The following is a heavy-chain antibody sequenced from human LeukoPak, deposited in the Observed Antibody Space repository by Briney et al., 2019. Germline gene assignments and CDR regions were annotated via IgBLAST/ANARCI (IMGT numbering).Heavy chain of an antibody. CDR2: FYDSRDT. Sequence: SETLSLTCYVSGDSINNHHWAWIRQPPAAGLEWIGYFYDSRDTNSNPSLKRRVTISVHMPNSQFSLTLTSVTAADTAMYYCARLLRPGGRTGDAFDVWGQGTMVTVSS. D-gene: IGHD1-26*01. CDR3: ARLLRPGGRTGDAFDV. V-gene: IGHV4-59*08. J-gene: IGHJ3*01. CDR1: GDSINNHH.